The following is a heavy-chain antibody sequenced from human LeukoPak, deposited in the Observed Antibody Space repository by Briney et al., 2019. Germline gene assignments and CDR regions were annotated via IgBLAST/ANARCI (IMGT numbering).Heavy chain of an antibody. CDR1: GGSLSSSSYY. D-gene: IGHD2-8*01. CDR2: IYYSGST. CDR3: ASYCTHGVCYTAGFDY. Sequence: PSETLSLTCTVSGGSLSSSSYYWGWIRQPPGKGLEWIGSIYYSGSTYYNPPLKSRVTISVDTSKNQFSLQLSSVTAADTAVYYCASYCTHGVCYTAGFDYWGQGTLVTVSS. J-gene: IGHJ4*02. V-gene: IGHV4-39*07.